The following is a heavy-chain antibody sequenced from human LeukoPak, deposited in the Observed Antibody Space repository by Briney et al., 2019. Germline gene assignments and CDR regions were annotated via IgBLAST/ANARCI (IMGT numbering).Heavy chain of an antibody. Sequence: GGSLRLSCAASGFTFNNYGIHWVRQAPGKGLAWVAVISYDGRNIHYPDSVKGRFTISRDISTDTLWLQMDSLRTEDTAVYYCAKGPLRGTAAAIDYWGQGTLVTVSS. CDR1: GFTFNNYG. V-gene: IGHV3-30*18. J-gene: IGHJ4*02. CDR3: AKGPLRGTAAAIDY. CDR2: ISYDGRNI. D-gene: IGHD2-2*01.